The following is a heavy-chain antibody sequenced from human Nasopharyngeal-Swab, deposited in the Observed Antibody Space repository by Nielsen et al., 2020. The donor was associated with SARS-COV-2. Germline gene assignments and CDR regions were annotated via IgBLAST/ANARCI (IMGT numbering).Heavy chain of an antibody. J-gene: IGHJ4*02. CDR1: GFTFSGYS. Sequence: GESLKISCAASGFTFSGYSMSWVRQAPGQGLEWVSAISGRGTDTYYADSVKGRFTISRDNSKNTVFLQMNSLRADDTAVYYCAKDGSSTPTYWGQGTLVSVSS. V-gene: IGHV3-23*01. CDR3: AKDGSSTPTY. D-gene: IGHD6-13*01. CDR2: ISGRGTDT.